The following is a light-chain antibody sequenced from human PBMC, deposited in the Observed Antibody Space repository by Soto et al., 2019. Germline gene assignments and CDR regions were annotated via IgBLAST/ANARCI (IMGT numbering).Light chain of an antibody. Sequence: DIQLSLSAFSLPVSVRDRVTITFRASQSISSYLNWYQQKPGKAPKFLIYAASSLQSGVPSRFSGSGSGTDFTLTITSLQPEDFATYYCQQSYSSPWTFGQGTKVDIK. CDR1: QSISSY. CDR2: AAS. CDR3: QQSYSSPWT. V-gene: IGKV1-39*01. J-gene: IGKJ1*01.